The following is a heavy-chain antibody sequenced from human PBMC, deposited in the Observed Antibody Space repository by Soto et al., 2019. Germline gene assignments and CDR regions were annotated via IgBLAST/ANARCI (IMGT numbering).Heavy chain of an antibody. CDR2: ISYSGTT. Sequence: QVQLQESGPGLVKPSQTLSLTCTVSGGSISSRGYYWDWIRQHPGEGLEWIGYISYSGTTNYNPALKRRVTLAVDTSNNQLSLKRRSVAAADTAVYYCARDHGPRGAFDFWGQGTMVTVSS. CDR3: ARDHGPRGAFDF. J-gene: IGHJ3*01. V-gene: IGHV4-31*03. CDR1: GGSISSRGYY.